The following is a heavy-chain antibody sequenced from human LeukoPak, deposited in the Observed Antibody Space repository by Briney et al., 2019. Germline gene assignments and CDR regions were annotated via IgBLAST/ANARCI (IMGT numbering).Heavy chain of an antibody. CDR1: GYSFTDYY. D-gene: IGHD2-21*01. Sequence: ASVKVSCKTSGYSFTDYYMHWVRQAPGQRLEWRGWINPNSGGTSSAQKFQGRVTMTRDTSITTVYMEVNWLTSDDTAIYYCARADRLHGGPYLIGPWGQGTLVTVSS. J-gene: IGHJ5*02. CDR2: INPNSGGT. V-gene: IGHV1-2*02. CDR3: ARADRLHGGPYLIGP.